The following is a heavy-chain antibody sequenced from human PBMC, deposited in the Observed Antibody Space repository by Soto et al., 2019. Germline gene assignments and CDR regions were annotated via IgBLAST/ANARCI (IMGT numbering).Heavy chain of an antibody. V-gene: IGHV1-69*02. CDR2: IIPILGMP. CDR1: GGTFSTYT. J-gene: IGHJ4*02. D-gene: IGHD4-17*01. Sequence: QVQLVQSGAEMKKPGSSVNVSCKASGGTFSTYTITWVRQAPGQGLEWMGRIIPILGMPNYAQKFQDRVTITADKSTNTVYMELNNLRSEDTAVYYCARAPYGDRLDYWGQGTLVTVSS. CDR3: ARAPYGDRLDY.